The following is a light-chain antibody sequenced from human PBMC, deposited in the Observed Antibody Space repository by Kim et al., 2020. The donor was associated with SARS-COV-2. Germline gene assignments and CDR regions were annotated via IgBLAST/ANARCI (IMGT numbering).Light chain of an antibody. J-gene: IGKJ4*01. Sequence: ASGGDRVTITCRASQSISSYLNWHQQKPGKAPNLLIYGASNLQSGVPPRFSGSGSGTDLTLTISSLQAEDFATYYCQRSYSTPLTFGGGTKVDIK. CDR3: QRSYSTPLT. CDR2: GAS. V-gene: IGKV1-39*01. CDR1: QSISSY.